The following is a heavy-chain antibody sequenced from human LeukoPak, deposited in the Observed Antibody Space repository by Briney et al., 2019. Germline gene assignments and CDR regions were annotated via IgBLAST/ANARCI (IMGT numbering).Heavy chain of an antibody. V-gene: IGHV3-21*01. CDR3: ARYDSSGYYFPFDY. D-gene: IGHD3-22*01. J-gene: IGHJ4*02. CDR1: GFTFSSYS. Sequence: PGGSLRLSCAASGFTFSSYSMTWVRQAPGKGLEWVSSISSSSSYIYYADSVKGRFTISRDNAKNSLYLQMNSLRAEDTAVNYCARYDSSGYYFPFDYWGQGTLVTVSS. CDR2: ISSSSSYI.